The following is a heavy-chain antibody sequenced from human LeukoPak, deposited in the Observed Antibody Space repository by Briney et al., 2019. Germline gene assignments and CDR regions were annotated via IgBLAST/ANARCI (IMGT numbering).Heavy chain of an antibody. Sequence: PSETLSLTCAVSGGSISSGGYSWSWIRQPPGKGLEWIGYIYHSGSTYYNPSLKSRVIISVDRSKNQFSLKLSSVTAADTAVHYCARGTTTYYDFWSGYYDAGFDYWGQGTLVTVSS. CDR1: GGSISSGGYS. D-gene: IGHD3-3*01. CDR3: ARGTTTYYDFWSGYYDAGFDY. CDR2: IYHSGST. V-gene: IGHV4-30-2*01. J-gene: IGHJ4*02.